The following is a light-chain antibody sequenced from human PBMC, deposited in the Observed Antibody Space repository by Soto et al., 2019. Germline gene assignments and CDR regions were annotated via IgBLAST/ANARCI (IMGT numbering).Light chain of an antibody. J-gene: IGKJ4*01. CDR1: QSVSTTY. CDR3: QQYDGSSVT. V-gene: IGKV3-20*01. Sequence: EIVLTQSPGTLSLSPGERATLSCRASQSVSTTYLAWYQQIPGQAPRLLIYAASSRAAGVPDRFSGSGSGRDFTLTISRLEPEDFAVYYCQQYDGSSVTFGGGTKVEIK. CDR2: AAS.